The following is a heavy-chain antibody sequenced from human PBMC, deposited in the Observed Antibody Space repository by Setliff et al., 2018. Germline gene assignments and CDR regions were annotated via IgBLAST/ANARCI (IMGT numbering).Heavy chain of an antibody. CDR3: ARSHYYASGNSHYYYMDV. D-gene: IGHD3-10*01. CDR2: FYHSASS. J-gene: IGHJ6*03. CDR1: GDSLRNDY. V-gene: IGHV4-59*08. Sequence: TLSLTCSVSGDSLRNDYWTWIRQPPGKALEWIGYFYHSASSNYNPSLKGRVTMSADTSKKQLYLSLTSVSVADTAMYYCARSHYYASGNSHYYYMDVWGKGTAVTVSS.